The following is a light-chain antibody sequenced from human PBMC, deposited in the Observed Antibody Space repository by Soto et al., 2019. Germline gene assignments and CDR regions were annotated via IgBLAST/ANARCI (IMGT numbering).Light chain of an antibody. CDR1: QGINDY. CDR3: QQFNTYPLT. J-gene: IGKJ4*01. Sequence: DIQLTQSPSFLSASVGDRVTITCRASQGINDYLAWYQQKPGKAPKLLIYAASTLQSEVPSRFSGSASGTEFAISISSLQPEDFATYYCQQFNTYPLTFGGGTKVEV. V-gene: IGKV1-9*01. CDR2: AAS.